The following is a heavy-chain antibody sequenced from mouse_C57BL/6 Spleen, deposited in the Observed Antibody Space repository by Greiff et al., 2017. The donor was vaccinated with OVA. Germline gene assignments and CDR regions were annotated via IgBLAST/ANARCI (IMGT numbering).Heavy chain of an antibody. Sequence: QVQLQQPGAELVKPGASVKMSCKASGYTFTSYWITWVKQRPGQGLEWIGDIYPGSGSTNYNEKFKSKATLTVDTSSTTAYMQLSSLTSEDSAVYYCGRACGSSPLYFDVWGTGTTVTVSS. CDR3: GRACGSSPLYFDV. CDR1: GYTFTSYW. J-gene: IGHJ1*03. CDR2: IYPGSGST. V-gene: IGHV1-55*01. D-gene: IGHD1-1*01.